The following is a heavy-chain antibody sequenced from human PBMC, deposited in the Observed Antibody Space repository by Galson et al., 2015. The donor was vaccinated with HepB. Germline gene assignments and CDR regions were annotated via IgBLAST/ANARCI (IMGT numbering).Heavy chain of an antibody. CDR3: ARDHDYGGNSWIDP. Sequence: SVKVSCKASGYTFTGYYMHWVRQAPGQGLEWMGWINPNSGGTNYAQKFQGRVTMTRDTSISTAYMELSRLRSDDTAVYYCARDHDYGGNSWIDPWGQGTLVTVSS. CDR1: GYTFTGYY. J-gene: IGHJ5*02. CDR2: INPNSGGT. V-gene: IGHV1-2*02. D-gene: IGHD4-23*01.